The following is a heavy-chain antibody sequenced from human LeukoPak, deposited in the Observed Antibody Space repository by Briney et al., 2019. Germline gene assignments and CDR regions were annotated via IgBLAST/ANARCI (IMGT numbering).Heavy chain of an antibody. J-gene: IGHJ4*02. CDR2: INHSGST. CDR1: GGSFSGYY. Sequence: SETLSLTCAVYGGSFSGYYWSWIRQPPGKGLEWIGEINHSGSTNYNPSLKSRVTISVDTSKNQFSLKLSSVTAADTAVYYCARGVRYNRYSFDYWGQGTVVTVSS. CDR3: ARGVRYNRYSFDY. D-gene: IGHD1-14*01. V-gene: IGHV4-34*01.